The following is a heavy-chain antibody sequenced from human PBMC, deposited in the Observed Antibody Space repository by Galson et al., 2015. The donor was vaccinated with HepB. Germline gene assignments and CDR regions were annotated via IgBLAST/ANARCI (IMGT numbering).Heavy chain of an antibody. CDR2: MYYSGIT. CDR1: GDSISGGGNY. V-gene: IGHV4-31*03. Sequence: TLSLTCTVSGDSISGGGNYWSWIRQHPGKGLEWFGHMYYSGITYYNPSLRGRVSISVDTSRNQFSLRLSSVTAADTAIYFCARVALDGEHFGGWFDRWGQGILVTVSP. D-gene: IGHD3-10*01. CDR3: ARVALDGEHFGGWFDR. J-gene: IGHJ5*02.